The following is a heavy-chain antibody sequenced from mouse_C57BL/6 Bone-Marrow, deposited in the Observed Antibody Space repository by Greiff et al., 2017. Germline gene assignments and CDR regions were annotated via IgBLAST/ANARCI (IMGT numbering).Heavy chain of an antibody. V-gene: IGHV5-4*03. CDR1: GFTFSSYA. Sequence: EVNVVESGGGLVKPGGSLKLSCAASGFTFSSYAMSWVRQTPEKRLEWVATISDGGSYTYYPDNVKGRFTISRDNAKNNLYLQMSHLKSEDTAMYYCASGPYAMDYWGQGTSVTVSS. J-gene: IGHJ4*01. CDR2: ISDGGSYT. CDR3: ASGPYAMDY.